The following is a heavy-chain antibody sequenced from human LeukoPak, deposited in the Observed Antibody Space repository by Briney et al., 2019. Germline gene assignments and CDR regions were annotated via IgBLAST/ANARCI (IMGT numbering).Heavy chain of an antibody. J-gene: IGHJ4*02. V-gene: IGHV3-33*06. CDR2: IWYDGSNK. CDR1: GFTFSSYG. Sequence: PGGSLRLSCAASGFTFSSYGMLWVRQAPGKGLEWVAVIWYDGSNKYYADSVKGRFTISRDNSKNTLYLQMNSLRAEDTAVYYCAKGGRYCSGGSCYHSLPPYWGQGTLVTVSS. CDR3: AKGGRYCSGGSCYHSLPPY. D-gene: IGHD2-15*01.